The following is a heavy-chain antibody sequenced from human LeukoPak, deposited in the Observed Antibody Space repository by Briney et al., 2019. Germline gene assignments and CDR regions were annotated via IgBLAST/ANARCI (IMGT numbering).Heavy chain of an antibody. Sequence: PGGSLRLSCAASGFTFSDYYMSWIRQAPGKGLEWVSYISSSGSTIHYADSVKGRFTISRDNAKNSLYLQMNSLRAEDTAVYYCAKRTGTPTYYFDYWGQGTLVTVSS. V-gene: IGHV3-11*04. J-gene: IGHJ4*02. D-gene: IGHD1-7*01. CDR1: GFTFSDYY. CDR2: ISSSGSTI. CDR3: AKRTGTPTYYFDY.